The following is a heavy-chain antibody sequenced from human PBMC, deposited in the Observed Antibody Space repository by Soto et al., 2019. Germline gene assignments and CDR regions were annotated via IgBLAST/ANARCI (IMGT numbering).Heavy chain of an antibody. J-gene: IGHJ4*01. CDR3: ARLGGYYQAFDY. D-gene: IGHD3-22*01. V-gene: IGHV4-59*08. CDR1: DSPISSYY. CDR2: IYYTGTT. Sequence: SETLSLTCTVSDSPISSYYWGWFRQPPGLGLEWVGYIYYTGTTTYNPSLRSRVAISLDASKSQFSLNLTSVTAADTAVYFCARLGGYYQAFDYWGPGALATVSS.